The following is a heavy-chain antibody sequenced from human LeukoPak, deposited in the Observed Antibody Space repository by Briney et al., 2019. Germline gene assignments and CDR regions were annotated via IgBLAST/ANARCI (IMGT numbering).Heavy chain of an antibody. V-gene: IGHV3-23*01. CDR3: TRDPGGGYSPTWYEGLFKY. D-gene: IGHD5-18*01. CDR2: ISVSGDST. Sequence: GRSLRLSCAASGFLFRSFAMTWVRQAPGKGLQWVAAISVSGDSTYYADSVRGRFTVSRDNSNDILYLQVNSLTVEDTAVYFCTRDPGGGYSPTWYEGLFKYWGQGTLLSVSS. CDR1: GFLFRSFA. J-gene: IGHJ4*02.